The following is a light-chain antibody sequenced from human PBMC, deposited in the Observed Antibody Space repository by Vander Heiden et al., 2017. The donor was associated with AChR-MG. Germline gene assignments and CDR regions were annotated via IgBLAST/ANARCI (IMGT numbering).Light chain of an antibody. CDR3: ATWDDSLNGVV. V-gene: IGLV1-44*01. J-gene: IGLJ3*02. CDR2: SNT. Sequence: QSVLTQPPSVSGTPGQRVTISCSGSRSNIGLNAVNWYQQLPGTAPKLLFYSNTQRPAGVPDRFSGSKSGTSASLAIRGLQSADEADYYCATWDDSLNGVVFGGGTTLTVL. CDR1: RSNIGLNA.